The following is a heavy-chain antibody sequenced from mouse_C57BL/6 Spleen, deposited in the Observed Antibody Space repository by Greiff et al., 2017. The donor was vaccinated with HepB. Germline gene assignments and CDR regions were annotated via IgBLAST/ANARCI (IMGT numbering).Heavy chain of an antibody. V-gene: IGHV1-15*01. D-gene: IGHD6-1*01. Sequence: VKLMESGAELVRPGASVTLSCKASGYTFTDYEMHWVKQTPVHGLEWIGAIDPETGGTAYNQKFKGKAILTADKSSSTAYMELRSLTSEDSAVYYCTLWGFDYWGQGTTLTVSS. CDR3: TLWGFDY. J-gene: IGHJ2*01. CDR2: IDPETGGT. CDR1: GYTFTDYE.